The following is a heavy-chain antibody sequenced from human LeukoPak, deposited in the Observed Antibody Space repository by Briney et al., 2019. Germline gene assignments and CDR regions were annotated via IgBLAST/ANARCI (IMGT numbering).Heavy chain of an antibody. CDR3: AKLSGLYYYDSSGYPDY. D-gene: IGHD3-22*01. Sequence: PGGSLRLSCAASGFTFSSYAMHWVRQAPGKGLEYVSAISSNGGSTYYANSVKGRFTISRDNSKNTLYLQMNSLRAKDTAVYYCAKLSGLYYYDSSGYPDYWGQGTLVTVSS. CDR1: GFTFSSYA. CDR2: ISSNGGST. J-gene: IGHJ4*02. V-gene: IGHV3-64*01.